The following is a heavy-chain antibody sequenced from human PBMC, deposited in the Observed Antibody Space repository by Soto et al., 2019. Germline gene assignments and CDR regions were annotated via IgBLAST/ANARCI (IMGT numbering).Heavy chain of an antibody. Sequence: QVQLQESGPGLVKPSQTLSLSCTVSGGSISSGGYYWSWIRQHPGKGLEWIGYIYYSGSTYYTPSLKSRVTISIARSTNRSSLKLSSVTAADTAVYYCPRSYTRHYDSSGTDFDYWGQGTLVTVSS. CDR3: PRSYTRHYDSSGTDFDY. J-gene: IGHJ4*02. D-gene: IGHD3-22*01. CDR2: IYYSGST. V-gene: IGHV4-31*03. CDR1: GGSISSGGYY.